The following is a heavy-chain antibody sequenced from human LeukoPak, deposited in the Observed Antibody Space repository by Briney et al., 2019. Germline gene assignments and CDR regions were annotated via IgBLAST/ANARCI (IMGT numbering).Heavy chain of an antibody. CDR2: IYPGDSDT. V-gene: IGHV5-51*01. J-gene: IGHJ4*02. CDR1: RYYFPSYW. D-gene: IGHD3-10*01. Sequence: GESLKISCKGSRYYFPSYWIGWVRQTTGKGLEWMGIIYPGDSDTTYSPSFQGQVTISADKSISTAYLQWSNLNASDTDMYYCARANYYGSGSAAGYWGQGTLVTVSS. CDR3: ARANYYGSGSAAGY.